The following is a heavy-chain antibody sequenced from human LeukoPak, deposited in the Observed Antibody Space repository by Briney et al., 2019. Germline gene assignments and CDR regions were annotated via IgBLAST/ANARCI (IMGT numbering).Heavy chain of an antibody. CDR2: IKSKTDGGTT. CDR1: GFTFSSYA. CDR3: TTSTEYSGWYMGYFDY. J-gene: IGHJ4*02. V-gene: IGHV3-15*01. D-gene: IGHD6-19*01. Sequence: GGSLRLSCAASGFTFSSYAMSWVRQAPGKGLEWVGRIKSKTDGGTTDYAAPVKGRFTISRDDSKNTLYLQMNSLKTEDTAVYYCTTSTEYSGWYMGYFDYWGQGTLVTVSS.